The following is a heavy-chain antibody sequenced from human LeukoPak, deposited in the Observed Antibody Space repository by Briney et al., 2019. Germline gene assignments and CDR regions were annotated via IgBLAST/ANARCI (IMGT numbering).Heavy chain of an antibody. V-gene: IGHV3-21*01. CDR3: ARVPGYCSSTSCYGDYYYYMDV. D-gene: IGHD2-2*01. Sequence: GGSLRLSCAASGFTFSSYEMNWVRQAPGKGLEWVSSISSSSSYIYYADSVKGRFTISRDHDKHSLYLQMNSLRAEDTAVYYCARVPGYCSSTSCYGDYYYYMDVWARDHGHRLL. CDR2: ISSSSSYI. CDR1: GFTFSSYE. J-gene: IGHJ6*03.